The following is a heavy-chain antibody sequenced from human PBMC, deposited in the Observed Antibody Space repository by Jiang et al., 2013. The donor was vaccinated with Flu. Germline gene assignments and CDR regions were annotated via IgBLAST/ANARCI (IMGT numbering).Heavy chain of an antibody. Sequence: GSGLVKPSETLSLTCNVSGVSIRDSRSYYWGWMRQTPGEGLEWIGYIYFSGSAYFNPSLKSRATISLDMSENHFSLQLTSVTATDTAVYFCARRSGTDAFDIWGQGTRVAVSS. CDR3: ARRSGTDAFDI. CDR1: GVSIRDSRSYY. V-gene: IGHV4-39*02. CDR2: IYFSGSA. D-gene: IGHD1-26*01. J-gene: IGHJ3*02.